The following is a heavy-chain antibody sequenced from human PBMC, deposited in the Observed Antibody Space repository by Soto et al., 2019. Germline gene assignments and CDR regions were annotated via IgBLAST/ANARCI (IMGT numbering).Heavy chain of an antibody. CDR3: ARGYYDILTGYYSYFDY. V-gene: IGHV1-18*01. CDR1: GYTFTSYH. J-gene: IGHJ4*02. CDR2: ISAYNGNT. Sequence: ASVKVSCKASGYTFTSYHISWVRQAPGQGLEWMGWISAYNGNTNYAQKLQGRVTMTTDTSTSTAYMELRSLRSDDTAVYYCARGYYDILTGYYSYFDYWGQGTLVTVSS. D-gene: IGHD3-9*01.